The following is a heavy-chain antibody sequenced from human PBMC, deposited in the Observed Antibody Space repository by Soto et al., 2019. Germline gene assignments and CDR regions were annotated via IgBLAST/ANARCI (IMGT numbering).Heavy chain of an antibody. CDR2: ISSSGSTI. CDR1: GFTWSSYG. Sequence: GSLRLSGAASGFTWSSYGMNWVRQAPGKGLEWVSYISSSGSTIYYADSVKGRFTISRDNAKNSLYLQMNSLRAEDTAVYYCARLDSWRLFDYYYYGMDVWGQGNPGHRLL. J-gene: IGHJ6*02. V-gene: IGHV3-48*03. D-gene: IGHD3-10*02. CDR3: ARLDSWRLFDYYYYGMDV.